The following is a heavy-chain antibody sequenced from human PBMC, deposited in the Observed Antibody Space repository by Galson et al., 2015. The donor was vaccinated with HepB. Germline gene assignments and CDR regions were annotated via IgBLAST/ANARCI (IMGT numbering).Heavy chain of an antibody. Sequence: SLRLSCAASGFTFSSYAMSWVRQAPGKGLEWVSAISGSGGSTYYADSVKGRFTISRDNSKNTLYLQMNSLRAEDTAVYYCARDLNKLGYWFDPWGQGTLVTVSS. CDR2: ISGSGGST. CDR3: ARDLNKLGYWFDP. CDR1: GFTFSSYA. J-gene: IGHJ5*02. D-gene: IGHD7-27*01. V-gene: IGHV3-23*01.